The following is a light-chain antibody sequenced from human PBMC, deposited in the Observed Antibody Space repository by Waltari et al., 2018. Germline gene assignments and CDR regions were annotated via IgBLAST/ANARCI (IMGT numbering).Light chain of an antibody. J-gene: IGLJ2*01. CDR3: WSYAGSTTSVV. Sequence: QSALTQPASVSGSPGQSITISCTGTSSDVGGYTLVSSYQQYPGNAPTLMIYWVTKRPPGVSNRYAGLKSGNTASLTISGIQAEYEADYYCWSYAGSTTSVVFGGGTKLTVL. CDR1: SSDVGGYTL. CDR2: WVT. V-gene: IGLV2-23*02.